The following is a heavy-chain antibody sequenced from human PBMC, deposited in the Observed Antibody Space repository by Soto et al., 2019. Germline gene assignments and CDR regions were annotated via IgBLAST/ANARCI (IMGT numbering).Heavy chain of an antibody. Sequence: EVQLVESGGDLVQPGRSLRLSCAASGFTFDNYAMYWVRQAPGKGLEWVSGLGWNSYTINYADSVKGRFTISRDNAKNSLYLQMNSLRAEDTALYYCARGYSGFGASSYFDYWGQGTLVTVSS. CDR3: ARGYSGFGASSYFDY. J-gene: IGHJ4*02. CDR1: GFTFDNYA. V-gene: IGHV3-9*01. CDR2: LGWNSYTI. D-gene: IGHD3-16*01.